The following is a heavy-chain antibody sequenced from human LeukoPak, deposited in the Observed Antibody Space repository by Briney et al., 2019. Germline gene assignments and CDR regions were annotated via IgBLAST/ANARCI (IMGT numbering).Heavy chain of an antibody. V-gene: IGHV3-23*01. D-gene: IGHD3-10*01. CDR1: GFTFSSYA. CDR3: AKTPKIRGVSNFDY. CDR2: ISGSGGST. J-gene: IGHJ4*02. Sequence: PGGSLRLSCAASGFTFSSYAVSWARQAPGKGLEWVSGISGSGGSTYYADSVKGRFTISRDNSKNTLYLQMNSLRTEDTAVYYCAKTPKIRGVSNFDYWGQGTLVTVSS.